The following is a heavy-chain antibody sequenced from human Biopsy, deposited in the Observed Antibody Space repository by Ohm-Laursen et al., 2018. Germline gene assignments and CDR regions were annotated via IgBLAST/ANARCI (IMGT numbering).Heavy chain of an antibody. CDR3: AREAAIIDPRTRAFDY. CDR2: IENSDNT. D-gene: IGHD6-25*01. Sequence: GTLSLTCTVSGDSIGSYSWSWIRRPPGKGLEWIGYIENSDNTYYNPSLESRVTISVDTSKNQFSLKLRSVTAADTAVYYCAREAAIIDPRTRAFDYWGQGTLVTVSS. CDR1: GDSIGSYS. J-gene: IGHJ4*02. V-gene: IGHV4-59*01.